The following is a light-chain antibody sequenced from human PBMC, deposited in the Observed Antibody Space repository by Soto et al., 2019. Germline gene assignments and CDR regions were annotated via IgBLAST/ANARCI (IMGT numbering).Light chain of an antibody. CDR2: DAS. J-gene: IGKJ3*01. Sequence: DIPMTQSPSSLSASVGDRVTITCQASQDISNYLNWYQQKPGKAPKLLIYDASNLETGVPSRFSGSGSGTDFTFTISSLQPEDIATYYCQQYDNLPLFSPGTKVDIK. CDR3: QQYDNLPL. CDR1: QDISNY. V-gene: IGKV1-33*01.